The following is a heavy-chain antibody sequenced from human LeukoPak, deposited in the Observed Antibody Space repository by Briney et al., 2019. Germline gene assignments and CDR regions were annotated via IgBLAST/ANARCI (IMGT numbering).Heavy chain of an antibody. CDR2: ISSSSSTK. CDR1: GFTVSSNY. CDR3: AELGITMIGGV. D-gene: IGHD3-10*02. V-gene: IGHV3-48*04. Sequence: GGSLRLSCAASGFTVSSNYMSWVRQAPGKGLEWVAYISSSSSTKFYADSVKGRFTISRDNAKNSLYLQMNSLRAEDTAVYYCAELGITMIGGVWGKGTTVTISS. J-gene: IGHJ6*04.